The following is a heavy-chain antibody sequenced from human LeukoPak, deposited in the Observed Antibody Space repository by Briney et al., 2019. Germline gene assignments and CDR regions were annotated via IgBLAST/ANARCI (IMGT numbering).Heavy chain of an antibody. D-gene: IGHD5-24*01. Sequence: GASVKVSCKPSGYTFSNFAIHWVRQAPGQRLEWMGCNTGGNTITQYSQKFQGRITFNRDTSANTAYMELSSLTSEDTAVYYCARAGVVEMATIGFDYWGLGTLVTVSS. CDR2: NTGGNTIT. V-gene: IGHV1-3*01. J-gene: IGHJ4*02. CDR1: GYTFSNFA. CDR3: ARAGVVEMATIGFDY.